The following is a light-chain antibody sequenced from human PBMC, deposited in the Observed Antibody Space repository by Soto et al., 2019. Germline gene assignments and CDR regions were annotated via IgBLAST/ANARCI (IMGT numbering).Light chain of an antibody. J-gene: IGKJ2*01. V-gene: IGKV1-39*01. CDR1: QNIGNY. CDR2: AAS. Sequence: DIQMTQSPPSLSASVGDRVTISCRASQNIGNYLSWFQQEPGKAPKLLIYAASNLERGVPSRFSGRGSGTDFTLTVSILQAEDSATYDCQQSYSPYTFGQGTKLEIK. CDR3: QQSYSPYT.